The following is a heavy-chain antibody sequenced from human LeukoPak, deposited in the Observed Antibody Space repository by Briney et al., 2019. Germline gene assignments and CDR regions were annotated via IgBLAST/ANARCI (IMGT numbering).Heavy chain of an antibody. D-gene: IGHD3-10*01. CDR2: ISGSGGST. CDR1: GFTFSSYA. V-gene: IGHV3-23*01. Sequence: PGGSLRLSCAASGFTFSSYAMSWVRQAPGKGLEWVSAISGSGGSTYYADSVKGRFTIFRDNSKNTLYLQMNSLRAEDTAVYYCAKDRHMVRGVINYWGQGTLVTVSS. J-gene: IGHJ4*02. CDR3: AKDRHMVRGVINY.